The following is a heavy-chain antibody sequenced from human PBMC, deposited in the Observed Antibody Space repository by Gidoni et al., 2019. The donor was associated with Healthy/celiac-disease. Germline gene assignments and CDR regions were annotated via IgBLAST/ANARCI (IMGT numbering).Heavy chain of an antibody. CDR2: IRSKAYGGTT. D-gene: IGHD3-22*01. CDR3: TRDIFPTYYYDSSGYYYVPDY. Sequence: EVQLVESGGGLVKPGRSLRLSCTASGFTFGDYAMSWFRQAPGKGLEWVGFIRSKAYGGTTEYAASVKGRFTISRDDSKSIAYLQMNSLKTEDTAVYYCTRDIFPTYYYDSSGYYYVPDYWGQGTLVTVSS. CDR1: GFTFGDYA. V-gene: IGHV3-49*05. J-gene: IGHJ4*02.